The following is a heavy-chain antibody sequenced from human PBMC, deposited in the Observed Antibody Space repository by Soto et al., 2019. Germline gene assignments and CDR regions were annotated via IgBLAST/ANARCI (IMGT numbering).Heavy chain of an antibody. CDR3: ARDLVPGYTGFSDY. CDR1: GYTFSSYG. D-gene: IGHD5-12*01. V-gene: IGHV1-18*01. Sequence: QVQLVKSGAEVKKPGASVKVSCKTSGYTFSSYGINWLRQAPGQGLEWMGWISAYNGNTNFAQKLQGRVSLTTDTSSTTAYMELRSLTSDDTAVYYCARDLVPGYTGFSDYWGQGTLVTVSS. CDR2: ISAYNGNT. J-gene: IGHJ4*02.